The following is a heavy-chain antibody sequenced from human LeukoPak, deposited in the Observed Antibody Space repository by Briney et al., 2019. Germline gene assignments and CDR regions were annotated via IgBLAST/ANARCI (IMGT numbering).Heavy chain of an antibody. CDR1: GGTFSSYA. V-gene: IGHV1-69*13. Sequence: SVKVSCKASGGTFSSYAISWVRQAPGQGLEWMGGIIPIFGTANYAQKFQGRVTITADESTSTAYMELSSLRSEDTAVYYCARGIHDSSGYYYKGDAFDIWGQGTMVTVSS. J-gene: IGHJ3*02. D-gene: IGHD3-22*01. CDR3: ARGIHDSSGYYYKGDAFDI. CDR2: IIPIFGTA.